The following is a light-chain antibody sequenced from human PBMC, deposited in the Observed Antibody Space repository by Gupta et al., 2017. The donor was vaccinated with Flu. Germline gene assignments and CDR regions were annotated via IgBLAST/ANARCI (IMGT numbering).Light chain of an antibody. J-gene: IGLJ2*01. Sequence: RITISCTGSTSNLGMNNVCWGHQRTGATPTLLIWKDNKGLAGVPAGFCGAKYATTAALSISGRQQADDDDYFCSSLYKDGTALVFGGGTRLTVL. CDR1: TSNLGMNN. CDR3: SSLYKDGTALV. CDR2: KDN. V-gene: IGLV1-47*01.